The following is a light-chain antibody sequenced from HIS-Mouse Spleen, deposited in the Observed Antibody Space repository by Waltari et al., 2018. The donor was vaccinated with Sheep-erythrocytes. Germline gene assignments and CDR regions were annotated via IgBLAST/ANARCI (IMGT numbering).Light chain of an antibody. CDR2: RNN. CDR1: SSNTGSTY. J-gene: IGLJ1*01. V-gene: IGLV1-47*01. CDR3: AAWDDSLSGPV. Sequence: QSLLTQPPSASWTPGEMITISYSVSSSNTGSTYVYWYQQLPATAPKLLIYRNNQRPSGVPDRFSGSKSGTSASLAISGLRSEDEADYYCAAWDDSLSGPVFGTGTKVTVL.